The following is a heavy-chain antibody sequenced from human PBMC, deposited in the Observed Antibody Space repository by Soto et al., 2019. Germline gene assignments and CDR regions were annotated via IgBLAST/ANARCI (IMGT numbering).Heavy chain of an antibody. V-gene: IGHV3-48*01. CDR3: ASRHSGGSWVAFDT. CDR2: ISSSSSTI. D-gene: IGHD2-15*01. J-gene: IGHJ3*02. Sequence: GGSLRLSCAASGFTFSSYSMNWVRQAPGKGLEWVSYISSSSSTIYYADSVKGRVTISRDKSKNMLYLQMNSLRAEDTAVYYCASRHSGGSWVAFDTWGQGTMVTVSS. CDR1: GFTFSSYS.